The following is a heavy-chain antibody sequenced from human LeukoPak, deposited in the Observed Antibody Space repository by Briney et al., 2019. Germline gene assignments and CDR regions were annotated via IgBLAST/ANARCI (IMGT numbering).Heavy chain of an antibody. Sequence: GASVKVSCKASGYTFTSYGISWVRQAPGQRLEGMGWISVYNGNTNYAQKLQGRVTKNPDTSSRTDYMAVSGQPSDERDVYYLLRGSPDIVVVPAASYYWGQGTLVTVSS. CDR1: GYTFTSYG. D-gene: IGHD2-2*01. V-gene: IGHV1-18*01. J-gene: IGHJ4*02. CDR3: LRGSPDIVVVPAASYY. CDR2: ISVYNGNT.